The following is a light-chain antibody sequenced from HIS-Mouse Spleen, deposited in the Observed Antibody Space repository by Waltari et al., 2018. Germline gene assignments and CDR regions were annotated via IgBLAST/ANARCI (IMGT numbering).Light chain of an antibody. J-gene: IGLJ1*01. CDR1: SSDVGGYNY. CDR3: CSYAGSYTYV. CDR2: DVS. Sequence: QSALTQPRPVSGSPGQSVTISCTGTSSDVGGYNYVPWYQQPPGKAPKLMIYDVSKRPSGVPDRFSGSKSGNTASLTISGLQAEDEADYYCCSYAGSYTYVFGTGTKVTVL. V-gene: IGLV2-11*01.